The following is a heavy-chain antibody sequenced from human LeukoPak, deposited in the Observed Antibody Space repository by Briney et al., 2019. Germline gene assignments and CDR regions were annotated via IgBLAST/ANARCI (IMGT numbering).Heavy chain of an antibody. CDR1: GGSISSGGYY. D-gene: IGHD7-27*01. Sequence: SETLSLTCTVSGGSISSGGYYWSWIRQHPGRGLEWIGYIYYSGSTYYNPSLKSRVTISVDTSKNQFSLKLSSVTAADTAVYYCARVGWMTSGAGGEMDYWGQGTLVTVSS. V-gene: IGHV4-31*03. J-gene: IGHJ4*02. CDR3: ARVGWMTSGAGGEMDY. CDR2: IYYSGST.